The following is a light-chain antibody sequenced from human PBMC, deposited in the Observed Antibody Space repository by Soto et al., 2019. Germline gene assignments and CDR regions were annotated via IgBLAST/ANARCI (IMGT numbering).Light chain of an antibody. J-gene: IGKJ1*01. Sequence: DIQMTQSPSSLSASLGDRVTVTCRASQSISTYLNWFQQRPGKAPKLLIYGAYTLQDGVPSRFSGSGSETEFTLTISSLQPDDFATYYCQQYNSYSPWTFGQGTKVDIK. CDR2: GAY. CDR3: QQYNSYSPWT. CDR1: QSISTY. V-gene: IGKV1-16*01.